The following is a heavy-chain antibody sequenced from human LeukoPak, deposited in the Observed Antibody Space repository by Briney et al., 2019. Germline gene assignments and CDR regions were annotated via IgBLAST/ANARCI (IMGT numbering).Heavy chain of an antibody. Sequence: PGGSLRLSCAASGFTVSSNYMTWVRQAPGKGLEWVSVIYSGGTTYYADSVKGRFTISRDNSKNTLYLQMNSPRAEDTAVYYCAKDMYYDSSGPVFDYWGQGTLVTVSS. CDR2: IYSGGTT. D-gene: IGHD3-22*01. CDR3: AKDMYYDSSGPVFDY. J-gene: IGHJ4*02. V-gene: IGHV3-66*01. CDR1: GFTVSSNY.